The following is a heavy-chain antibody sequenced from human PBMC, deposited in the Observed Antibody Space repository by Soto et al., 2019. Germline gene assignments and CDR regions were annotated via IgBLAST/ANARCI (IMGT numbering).Heavy chain of an antibody. D-gene: IGHD3-3*01. CDR1: GFILSSSA. Sequence: WGSLRLSCAASGFILSSSAMSGVRQAPGNGLEWVSAISGSGTSTYYADSVKGRFTISGDNSKNTVYLQMNSPRAEDTAVYYCAKGPTIFGVVITFEYYYGMDVWGQGTTVTVSS. CDR3: AKGPTIFGVVITFEYYYGMDV. V-gene: IGHV3-23*01. J-gene: IGHJ6*02. CDR2: ISGSGTST.